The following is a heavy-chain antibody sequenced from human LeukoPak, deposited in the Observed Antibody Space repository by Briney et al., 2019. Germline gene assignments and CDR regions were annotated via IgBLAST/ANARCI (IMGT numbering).Heavy chain of an antibody. Sequence: ASVKVSCKASGYTFTSYGISWVRQAPGQGLEWMGWISAYNGNTNYAQKLQGRVTMTTDTSTSTVYMELRSLRSDDTAVYYCARDSGSYSAFDIWGQGTMVTVSS. J-gene: IGHJ3*02. V-gene: IGHV1-18*01. CDR2: ISAYNGNT. CDR3: ARDSGSYSAFDI. CDR1: GYTFTSYG. D-gene: IGHD1-26*01.